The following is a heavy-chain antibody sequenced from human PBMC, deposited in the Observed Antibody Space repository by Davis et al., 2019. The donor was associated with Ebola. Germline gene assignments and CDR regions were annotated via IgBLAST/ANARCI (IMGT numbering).Heavy chain of an antibody. Sequence: PSETLSLTCAVSGGSMSSYNWWSWVRQPPGKGLEWIGEIYHSGSTNYNASLTSRVTISVDKSKNQFSLNLRSVTAADTAVYYCATLGYNWNDDFDYWGQGTLVTVSS. CDR1: GGSMSSYNW. CDR3: ATLGYNWNDDFDY. D-gene: IGHD1-1*01. V-gene: IGHV4-4*02. J-gene: IGHJ4*02. CDR2: IYHSGST.